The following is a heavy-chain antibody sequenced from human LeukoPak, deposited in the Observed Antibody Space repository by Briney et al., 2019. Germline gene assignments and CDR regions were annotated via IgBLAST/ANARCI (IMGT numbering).Heavy chain of an antibody. D-gene: IGHD3-3*01. Sequence: GASVKVSCKASGYTFTSYYMHWVRQAPGQGLEWMGWINPNSGGTNYAQKFQGRVTMTRDTSISTAYMELSRLRSDDTAVYYCARPITDYDSYGMDVWGQGTTVTVSS. CDR1: GYTFTSYY. J-gene: IGHJ6*02. CDR2: INPNSGGT. CDR3: ARPITDYDSYGMDV. V-gene: IGHV1-2*02.